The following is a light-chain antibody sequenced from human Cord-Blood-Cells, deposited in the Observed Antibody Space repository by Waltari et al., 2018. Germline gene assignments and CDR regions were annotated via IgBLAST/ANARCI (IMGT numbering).Light chain of an antibody. CDR3: QQYYSYPFT. CDR2: AAS. J-gene: IGKJ3*01. V-gene: IGKV1-8*01. Sequence: AIRITQSPSSLSASTGDRVTITCRASQGISSYLAWYQQKPGKAPKLLIYAASTLQSGFPSRFSGSGSGTDFTLTISCLQSEDFATYYCQQYYSYPFTLGPGTKVDIK. CDR1: QGISSY.